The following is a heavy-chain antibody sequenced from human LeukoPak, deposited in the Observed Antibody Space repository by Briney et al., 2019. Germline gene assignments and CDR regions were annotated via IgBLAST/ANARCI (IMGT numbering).Heavy chain of an antibody. V-gene: IGHV1-18*01. Sequence: GASVKVSCKASGYTFTSYGISWVRQAPGQGLEGMGWISAYNGNTNYAQKLQGRVTMTTDTSTSTAYMELRSLRSDDTAVYYCARDSSGYYDYYYYYMDVWGKGTTVTISS. CDR1: GYTFTSYG. CDR3: ARDSSGYYDYYYYYMDV. J-gene: IGHJ6*03. CDR2: ISAYNGNT. D-gene: IGHD3-22*01.